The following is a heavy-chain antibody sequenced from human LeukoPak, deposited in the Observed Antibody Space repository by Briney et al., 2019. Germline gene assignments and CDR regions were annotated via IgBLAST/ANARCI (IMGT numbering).Heavy chain of an antibody. CDR1: GGSITSYY. Sequence: SETLSLTCTVSGGSITSYYWSWIRQPAGKGLEWIGRIHTSGSTDHNPSLKSRVTMSVDTSKNEFSLKLTSVTAADTAVYYCAREGSMTARPFVSIDYWGQGTLVTVSP. J-gene: IGHJ4*02. CDR2: IHTSGST. D-gene: IGHD6-6*01. CDR3: AREGSMTARPFVSIDY. V-gene: IGHV4-4*07.